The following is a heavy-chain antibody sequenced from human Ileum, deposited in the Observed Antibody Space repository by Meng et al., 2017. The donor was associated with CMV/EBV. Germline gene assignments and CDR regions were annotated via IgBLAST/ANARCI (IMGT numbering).Heavy chain of an antibody. CDR2: IKSKTDGGTT. J-gene: IGHJ6*02. CDR3: TTVYPDAILVVYGMDV. CDR1: GFTFSNAW. D-gene: IGHD2-21*01. Sequence: GGSLRLSCAASGFTFSNAWMSWVRQAPGKGLEWVGRIKSKTDGGTTDYAAPVKGRFTISRDDSKNTLYLQMNSLKTEDTAMYYCTTVYPDAILVVYGMDVWGQGTTVTVSS. V-gene: IGHV3-15*01.